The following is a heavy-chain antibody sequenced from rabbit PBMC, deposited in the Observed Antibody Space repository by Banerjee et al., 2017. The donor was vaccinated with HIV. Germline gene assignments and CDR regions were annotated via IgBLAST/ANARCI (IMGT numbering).Heavy chain of an antibody. V-gene: IGHV1S45*01. Sequence: QQQLVESGGDLVKPEGSLTLTCTASGFSFSSGYDMCWVRQAPGKGLEWIACIYAGSSGSTWYASWAKGRFTISKTSSTTLTLQMTSLTAADTATYFCAREGPGGWQINLWGPGTLVTVS. CDR1: GFSFSSGYD. D-gene: IGHD3-1*01. J-gene: IGHJ4*01. CDR2: IYAGSSGST. CDR3: AREGPGGWQINL.